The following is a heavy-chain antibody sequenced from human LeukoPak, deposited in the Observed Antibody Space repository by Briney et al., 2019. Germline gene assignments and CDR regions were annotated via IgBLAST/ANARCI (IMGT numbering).Heavy chain of an antibody. Sequence: SETLSLTCTVSGGSISSSSYYWGWIRQPPGKGLEWIGSIYYSGSTYYNPSLKSRVTISADASKNQFSLKLSSVTAADTAVYYCATQWPKYHFGMDVWGQGTAVTVSS. CDR2: IYYSGST. CDR3: ATQWPKYHFGMDV. V-gene: IGHV4-39*07. CDR1: GGSISSSSYY. J-gene: IGHJ6*02. D-gene: IGHD6-19*01.